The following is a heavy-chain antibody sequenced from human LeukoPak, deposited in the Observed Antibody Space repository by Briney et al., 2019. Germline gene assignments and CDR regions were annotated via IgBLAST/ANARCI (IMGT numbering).Heavy chain of an antibody. CDR2: IYYSGST. V-gene: IGHV4-39*07. CDR1: GGSISSSSYY. D-gene: IGHD7-27*01. CDR3: ARDGWLTGDRAPSFDI. J-gene: IGHJ3*02. Sequence: SETLSLTCTVSGGSISSSSYYWGWIRQPPGKGLEWIGSIYYSGSTYYNPSLKSRVTISVDTSKNQFSLKLSSVTAADTAVYYCARDGWLTGDRAPSFDIWGQGTMVTVSS.